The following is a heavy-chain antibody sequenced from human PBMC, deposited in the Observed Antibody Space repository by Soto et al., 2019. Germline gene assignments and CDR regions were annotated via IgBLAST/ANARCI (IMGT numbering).Heavy chain of an antibody. CDR3: ARGDSNEYFDL. D-gene: IGHD2-15*01. Sequence: QVQLQESGPGLVKPSQTLSLTCAVSGVSINAGGYSWNWLRQSPGKALEWMGHIYQSGSTYYKPSLIGRITISVDMSKNKLTMEVTSANPANKAVYLCARGDSNEYFDLWGQGTLVTVSS. V-gene: IGHV4-30-2*06. CDR2: IYQSGST. J-gene: IGHJ4*02. CDR1: GVSINAGGYS.